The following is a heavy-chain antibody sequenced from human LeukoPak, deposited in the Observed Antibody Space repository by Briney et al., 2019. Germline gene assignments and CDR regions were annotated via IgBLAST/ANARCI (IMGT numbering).Heavy chain of an antibody. J-gene: IGHJ4*02. CDR2: IYHSGST. V-gene: IGHV4-38-2*01. Sequence: SETLSLTCAVSGYSISSGYYWGWIRQPPGKGLEWIGSIYHSGSTYYNPSLKSRVPISVDTSKNQFSLKLSSVTAADTAVYYCARQGGTIFGVVIRDFDYWGQGTLVTVSS. D-gene: IGHD3-3*01. CDR1: GYSISSGYY. CDR3: ARQGGTIFGVVIRDFDY.